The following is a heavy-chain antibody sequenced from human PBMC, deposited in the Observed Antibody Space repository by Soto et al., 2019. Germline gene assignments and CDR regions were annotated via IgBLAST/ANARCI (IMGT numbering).Heavy chain of an antibody. CDR3: ARLRFGINVCDY. CDR1: GYTFTNSG. J-gene: IGHJ4*02. D-gene: IGHD3-16*01. V-gene: IGHV1-18*01. Sequence: QVQLVQSGAEVKKPGASVKVSCKASGYTFTNSGLSWVRQPPGQGLEWMGWISVYYENTKYAQKFQGRVTMTTDTSTSTAYMEFRGLRSDDTAVYSCARLRFGINVCDYWGQGTLVTVSS. CDR2: ISVYYENT.